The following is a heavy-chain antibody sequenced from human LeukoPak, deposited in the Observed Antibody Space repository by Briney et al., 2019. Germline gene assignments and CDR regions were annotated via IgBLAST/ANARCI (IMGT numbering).Heavy chain of an antibody. Sequence: PGGSLRLSCVASGFTFSSYWMAWVRQAPGKGLEWVANMKQDGSAKHYADSVKGRFSISRDNSKKSVYLQMDSLRAEDTALYYCARDNVGALDYWDHGTLVTVSS. CDR3: ARDNVGALDY. J-gene: IGHJ4*01. CDR2: MKQDGSAK. D-gene: IGHD1-26*01. V-gene: IGHV3-7*01. CDR1: GFTFSSYW.